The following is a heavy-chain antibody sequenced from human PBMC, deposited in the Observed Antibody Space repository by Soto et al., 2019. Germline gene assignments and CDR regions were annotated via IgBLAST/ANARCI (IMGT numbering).Heavy chain of an antibody. CDR2: IIPIFGTA. V-gene: IGHV1-69*01. CDR1: GGTFSSYA. J-gene: IGHJ4*02. Sequence: QVQLVQSGAEVKKPGSSVKVSCKASGGTFSSYAISWVRQAPGQGLEWMGGIIPIFGTANYAQKFQGRVTIAADESRSTAYRERSSLRAEDTAVYYCARVLTGTTSSGAPSPYYFDYWGQGTLVTVSS. D-gene: IGHD1-1*01. CDR3: ARVLTGTTSSGAPSPYYFDY.